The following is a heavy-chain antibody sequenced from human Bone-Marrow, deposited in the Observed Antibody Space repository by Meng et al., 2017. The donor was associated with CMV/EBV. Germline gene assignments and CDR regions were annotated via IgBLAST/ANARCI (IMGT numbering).Heavy chain of an antibody. V-gene: IGHV4-38-2*01. CDR3: ARAPVLRYFDY. J-gene: IGHJ4*02. CDR1: GFTVSSNY. Sequence: ESLKISCAASGFTVSSNYMSWVRQAPGKGLEWIGSIYYSGSTYYNPSLKSRVTISVDTSKNQFSLKLSSVTAADTAVYYCARAPVLRYFDYWGQGTLVTVSS. D-gene: IGHD3-3*01. CDR2: IYYSGST.